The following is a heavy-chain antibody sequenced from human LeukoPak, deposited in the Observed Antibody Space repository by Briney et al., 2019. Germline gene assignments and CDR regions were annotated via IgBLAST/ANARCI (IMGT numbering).Heavy chain of an antibody. CDR3: ARKTTTAYCYYMDI. Sequence: GGSLTLSCDASGFSFDDYAMIWVRQPPGREREGVSDINWRGSDTGYADSVKGRFTISRDNGKTSLFLEMHNLRAEDTALYFCARKTTTAYCYYMDIWGKGTTVIVSS. CDR1: GFSFDDYA. CDR2: INWRGSDT. J-gene: IGHJ6*03. D-gene: IGHD1-1*01. V-gene: IGHV3-20*04.